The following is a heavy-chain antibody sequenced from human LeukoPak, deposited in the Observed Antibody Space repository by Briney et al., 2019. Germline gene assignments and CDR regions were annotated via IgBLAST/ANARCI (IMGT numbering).Heavy chain of an antibody. V-gene: IGHV5-51*01. CDR3: ARLWSLVGIAAAALPDY. J-gene: IGHJ4*02. CDR2: IYPGDSDT. CDR1: GYSFTSYW. D-gene: IGHD6-13*01. Sequence: GESLKISCKGSGYSFTSYWIGWVRQMPGKGLEWMGIIYPGDSDTRYSPSFQGQVTISADKSISTAYLQWSSLKASDTAMYYCARLWSLVGIAAAALPDYWGQGTLVTVSS.